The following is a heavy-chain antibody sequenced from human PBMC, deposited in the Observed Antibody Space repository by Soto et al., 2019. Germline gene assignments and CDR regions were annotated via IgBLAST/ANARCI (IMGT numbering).Heavy chain of an antibody. D-gene: IGHD2-15*01. V-gene: IGHV1-69*01. CDR1: GGTFSSYA. J-gene: IGHJ6*02. Sequence: QVQLVQSGAEVKKPGSSVKVSCKASGGTFSSYAISWVRQAPGQGLEWMGGIIPIFGTANYAQKFQGRVTITADESTSTAYMELSSLRSEDTAVYYCVAGASKYCSGGSCYSPTGLDYYGMDVWGQGTTVTVSS. CDR2: IIPIFGTA. CDR3: VAGASKYCSGGSCYSPTGLDYYGMDV.